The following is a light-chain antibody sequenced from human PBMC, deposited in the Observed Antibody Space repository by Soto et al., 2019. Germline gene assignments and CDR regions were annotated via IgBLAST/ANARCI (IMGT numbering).Light chain of an antibody. V-gene: IGKV1D-12*01. CDR3: LQHNSYPRT. CDR2: SAS. J-gene: IGKJ1*01. CDR1: QGISRS. Sequence: DIQMTQSPSSVSASVVDRVTITCQASQGISRSLAWYQQKPGKAPKLLIYSASSLQSGVPSRFSGSGFGTDFTLTISSLQPEDFATYYCLQHNSYPRTFGQGTKVDIK.